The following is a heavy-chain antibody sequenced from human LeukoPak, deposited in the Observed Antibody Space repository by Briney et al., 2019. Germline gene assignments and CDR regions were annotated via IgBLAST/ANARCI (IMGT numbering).Heavy chain of an antibody. CDR3: ARVRKVAVAAWGPNWFDH. CDR1: GYTFTRHY. V-gene: IGHV1-2*02. D-gene: IGHD6-19*01. Sequence: ASVKVSSMASGYTFTRHYLDWVRQAPGQGLEWMGWINPNSGGTNYAQKFQGRVTMTRDTSISTAYMELSRLRSDDTAVYYCARVRKVAVAAWGPNWFDHWGQGTLVTVSS. J-gene: IGHJ5*02. CDR2: INPNSGGT.